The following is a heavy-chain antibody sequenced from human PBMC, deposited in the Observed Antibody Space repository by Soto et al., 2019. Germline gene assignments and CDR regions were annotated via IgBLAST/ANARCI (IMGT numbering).Heavy chain of an antibody. J-gene: IGHJ5*02. D-gene: IGHD2-21*02. V-gene: IGHV3-74*01. CDR1: GFTFSNHW. CDR3: ARESGDWPLNWFDP. Sequence: PGGSLRLSCAVSGFTFSNHWMHWVRQRPAEGLVWVSRITSDGKSKAYAESVKGRFAISRENAKNTLYLQMNGLTAQDTAVYYCARESGDWPLNWFDPWGQGTLVTVSS. CDR2: ITSDGKSK.